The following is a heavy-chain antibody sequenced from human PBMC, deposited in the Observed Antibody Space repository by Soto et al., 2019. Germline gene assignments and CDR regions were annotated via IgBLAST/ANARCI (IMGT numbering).Heavy chain of an antibody. CDR1: GYSFISYW. CDR3: ARYYHDSSGYIWIPDDAFDI. D-gene: IGHD3-22*01. V-gene: IGHV5-10-1*01. Sequence: GESLKISCKGSGYSFISYWISWVRQMPGKGLEWMGRIDPSDSYTNYSPSFQGHVTISADKSISTAYLQWSSLKASDTAMYYCARYYHDSSGYIWIPDDAFDIWGQGTMVTVSS. CDR2: IDPSDSYT. J-gene: IGHJ3*02.